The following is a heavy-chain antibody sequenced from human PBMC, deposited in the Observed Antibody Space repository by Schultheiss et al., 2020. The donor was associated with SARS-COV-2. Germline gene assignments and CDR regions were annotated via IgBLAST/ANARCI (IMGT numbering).Heavy chain of an antibody. V-gene: IGHV3-64*01. D-gene: IGHD6-13*01. J-gene: IGHJ4*02. CDR3: AKDRSSWYLGGLDY. Sequence: GGSLRLSCAASGFTFSSYWMSWVRQAPGKGLEYVSAISSNGGSTYYANSVKGRFTISRDNSKNTLYLQMNSLRAEDTAVYYCAKDRSSWYLGGLDYWGQGTLVTVSS. CDR2: ISSNGGST. CDR1: GFTFSSYW.